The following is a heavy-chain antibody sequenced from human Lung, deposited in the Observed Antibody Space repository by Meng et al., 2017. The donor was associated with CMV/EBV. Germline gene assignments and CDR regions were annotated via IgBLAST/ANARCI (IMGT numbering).Heavy chain of an antibody. CDR3: ARLGGDGYLDAFDF. V-gene: IGHV5-51*01. Sequence: XVSXXATGYSFTKNWIGWVRQMPGKGLEWMGVIYPGDFDTRYSPSFRGQVTISADRSITTAYLQWSSLKASDTAMYYCARLGGDGYLDAFDFWGQGKMVTVSS. D-gene: IGHD5-24*01. CDR1: GYSFTKNW. J-gene: IGHJ3*01. CDR2: IYPGDFDT.